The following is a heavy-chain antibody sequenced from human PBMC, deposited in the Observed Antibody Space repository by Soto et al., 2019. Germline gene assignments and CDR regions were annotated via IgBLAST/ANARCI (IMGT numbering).Heavy chain of an antibody. J-gene: IGHJ5*02. CDR2: IYYSGST. Sequence: SETLSLTCTVSGGSISSYYWIWIRQPPGKGLEWIGYIYYSGSTNYNPSLKSRVTISVDTSKNQFSLKLSSVTAADTAVYYCAGLWEIAAAQTGDWFDPWGQGTLVTVSS. CDR3: AGLWEIAAAQTGDWFDP. V-gene: IGHV4-59*01. CDR1: GGSISSYY. D-gene: IGHD6-13*01.